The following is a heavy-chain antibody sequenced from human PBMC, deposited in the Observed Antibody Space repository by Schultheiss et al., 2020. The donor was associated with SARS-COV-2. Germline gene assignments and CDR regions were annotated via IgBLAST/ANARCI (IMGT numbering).Heavy chain of an antibody. D-gene: IGHD6-13*01. Sequence: GGSLRLSCKASGYTFTSYGISWVRQAPGQGLEWMGWISAYNGNTNYAQKLQGRVTMTTDTSTSTAYMELSRLRSDDTAVYYCARASSSWVYWGQGTLVTVSS. CDR2: ISAYNGNT. J-gene: IGHJ4*02. V-gene: IGHV1-18*01. CDR3: ARASSSWVY. CDR1: GYTFTSYG.